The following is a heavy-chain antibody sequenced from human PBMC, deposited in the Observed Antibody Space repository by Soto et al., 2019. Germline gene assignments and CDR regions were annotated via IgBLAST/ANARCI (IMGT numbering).Heavy chain of an antibody. V-gene: IGHV4-4*02. J-gene: IGHJ4*02. CDR3: AHRPIVGAAI. Sequence: QVQLQESGPGLVKPSGTLSLTCGVFGGSISNSNSWTWVRQPPGKGLEWIGEIYHTGSTNYNSSLMSRVTISLDKPNNQFSLKLSSVTAADTAVYYCAHRPIVGAAIWGQGTLVTVSS. CDR1: GGSISNSNS. CDR2: IYHTGST. D-gene: IGHD1-26*01.